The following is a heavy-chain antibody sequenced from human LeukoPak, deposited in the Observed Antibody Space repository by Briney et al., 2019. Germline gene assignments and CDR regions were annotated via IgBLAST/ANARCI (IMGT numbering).Heavy chain of an antibody. D-gene: IGHD1-14*01. CDR1: DASISGHY. CDR2: ISYIGST. CDR3: ARDKISINAFDM. Sequence: SETLSLTCTVSDASISGHYLTWIRQPPGKGLEGIGDISYIGSTNYNPSLKSRVTISVDTSKNQFSLKLSSVTAADTAVYYCARDKISINAFDMWGQGTMVTVSS. V-gene: IGHV4-59*11. J-gene: IGHJ3*02.